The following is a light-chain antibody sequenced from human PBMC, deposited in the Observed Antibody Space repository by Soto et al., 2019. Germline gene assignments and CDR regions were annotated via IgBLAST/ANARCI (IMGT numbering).Light chain of an antibody. CDR2: GAS. V-gene: IGKV3-20*01. Sequence: ETVLTHSPGTVSLSPGESATLSCRASQSIGKSYLAWFQHKPGQAPRLLIYGASTRATGIPDRFRGSGSGTDFTLTVSRLESEDFAVYYCQQYGSSPPLTFGPGTKVDIK. CDR1: QSIGKSY. CDR3: QQYGSSPPLT. J-gene: IGKJ3*01.